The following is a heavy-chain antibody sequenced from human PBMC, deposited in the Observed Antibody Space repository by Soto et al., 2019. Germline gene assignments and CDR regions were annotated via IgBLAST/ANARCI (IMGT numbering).Heavy chain of an antibody. V-gene: IGHV4-34*01. Sequence: QVQLQQWGAGLLKPSETLSLTCAVYGGSFSGYYWSWIRQPPGKGLEWIGEINHSGSTNYNPSLKSRVTISVDTSKNQFPLKLSSVTAADTAVYYCARTGYSSGWYKAAFDIWGQRTMVTVSS. J-gene: IGHJ3*02. CDR3: ARTGYSSGWYKAAFDI. CDR2: INHSGST. D-gene: IGHD6-19*01. CDR1: GGSFSGYY.